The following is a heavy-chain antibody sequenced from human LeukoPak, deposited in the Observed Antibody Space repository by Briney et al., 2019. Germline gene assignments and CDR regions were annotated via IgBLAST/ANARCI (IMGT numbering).Heavy chain of an antibody. CDR3: ARDHSSSSFYYYYMDV. V-gene: IGHV4-61*02. J-gene: IGHJ6*03. CDR2: IYTSGST. Sequence: SSETLSITCTVSGGSISSGSYYWSWIRQPAGKGLEWIGRIYTSGSTNYNPSLKSRVTISVDTSKNQFSLKLSSVTAADTAVYYCARDHSSSSFYYYYMDVWGKGTTVTVSS. D-gene: IGHD6-6*01. CDR1: GGSISSGSYY.